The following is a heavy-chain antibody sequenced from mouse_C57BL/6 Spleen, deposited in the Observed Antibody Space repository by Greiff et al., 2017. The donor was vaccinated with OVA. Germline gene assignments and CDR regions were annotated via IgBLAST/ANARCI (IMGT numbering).Heavy chain of an antibody. CDR1: GYSITRGYY. CDR2: ISYDGSN. CDR3: ARRITTGHHWYFDV. Sequence: EVQLVESGPGLVKPSQSLSFTCSVTGYSITRGYYWNWIRQFPGNKLEWMGYISYDGSNNYNPSLKNRISITRDTSKNQFFLKLNSVTTEDTATYYCARRITTGHHWYFDVWGTGTTVTVSS. J-gene: IGHJ1*03. V-gene: IGHV3-6*01. D-gene: IGHD1-1*01.